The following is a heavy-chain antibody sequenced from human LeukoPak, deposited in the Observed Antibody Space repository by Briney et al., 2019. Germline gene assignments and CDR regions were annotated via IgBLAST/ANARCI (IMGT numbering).Heavy chain of an antibody. D-gene: IGHD5-18*01. CDR2: IIPIFGTA. CDR3: ARDLQLGGGYSYGFVAFDI. J-gene: IGHJ3*02. V-gene: IGHV1-69*05. CDR1: GGTFSSYA. Sequence: ASVKVSCKASGGTFSSYAISWVRQAPGQGLEWMGRIIPIFGTANYAQKFQGRVTITTDESTSTAYMELRSLRSDDTAVYYCARDLQLGGGYSYGFVAFDIWGQGTMVTVSS.